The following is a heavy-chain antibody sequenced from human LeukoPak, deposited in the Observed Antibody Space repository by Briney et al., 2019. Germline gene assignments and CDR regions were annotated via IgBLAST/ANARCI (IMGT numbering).Heavy chain of an antibody. J-gene: IGHJ4*02. CDR3: ATLGYYDRSGYYRKPGY. Sequence: PGGSLRLSCAASGFTFSSYAMSWVRQAPGKGLEWVAVISYDGSNKYYADSVKGRFTISRDNSKNTLYLQMNSLRAEDTAVYYCATLGYYDRSGYYRKPGYWGQGTLVTVSS. CDR1: GFTFSSYA. V-gene: IGHV3-30-3*01. CDR2: ISYDGSNK. D-gene: IGHD3-22*01.